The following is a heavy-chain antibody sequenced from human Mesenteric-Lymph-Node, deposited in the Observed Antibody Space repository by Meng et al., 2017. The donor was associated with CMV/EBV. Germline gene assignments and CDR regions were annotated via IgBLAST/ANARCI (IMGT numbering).Heavy chain of an antibody. V-gene: IGHV3-23*01. CDR1: GFTFNIYA. D-gene: IGHD2-21*02. CDR2: IGGTGGSP. CDR3: GRERWGLGDY. Sequence: GESLKISCAASGFTFNIYAMSWVRQTPGKGLEWVSAIGGTGGSPSYADSVKGRFTISRDNAKNTLYLQMNSLRVDDTAVYFCGRERWGLGDYWGQGTVVTVSS. J-gene: IGHJ4*02.